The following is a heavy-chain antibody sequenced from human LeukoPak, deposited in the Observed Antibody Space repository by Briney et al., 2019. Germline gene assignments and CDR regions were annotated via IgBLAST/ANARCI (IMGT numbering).Heavy chain of an antibody. CDR2: VYYSGST. CDR3: ARHGGGTYLQY. Sequence: SETLSLTCTVSGGSISSYYWSWIRQPRGRGLEWIGYVYYSGSTKYNSSLKSRVTISVDTSKNQFSLNWRSVTAADTAVYYCARHGGGTYLQYWGQGALVIVSA. V-gene: IGHV4-59*08. CDR1: GGSISSYY. J-gene: IGHJ4*02. D-gene: IGHD1-26*01.